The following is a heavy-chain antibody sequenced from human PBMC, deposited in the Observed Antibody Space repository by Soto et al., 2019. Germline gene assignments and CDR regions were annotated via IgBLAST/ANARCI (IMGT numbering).Heavy chain of an antibody. D-gene: IGHD1-26*01. CDR3: ARDEEGGSYPDVWVHP. Sequence: QVQLVQSGAEVKTPGASVTVSCKASGYRFGFYGISWVRQAPGQGLEWLGWISAHSGHTKYQQRRQARVSLTTETSRGTAYLPWSSVTSDDTAVYSCARDEEGGSYPDVWVHPWGQGNLVIVSS. J-gene: IGHJ5*02. CDR1: GYRFGFYG. V-gene: IGHV1-18*04. CDR2: ISAHSGHT.